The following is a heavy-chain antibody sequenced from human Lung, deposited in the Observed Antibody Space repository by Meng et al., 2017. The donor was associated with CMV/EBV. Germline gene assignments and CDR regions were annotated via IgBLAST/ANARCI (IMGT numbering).Heavy chain of an antibody. J-gene: IGHJ6*02. V-gene: IGHV3-7*01. CDR1: GFTFSGYW. D-gene: IGHD2-8*01. Sequence: GESXKISXAASGFTFSGYWMNWVRQTPGKGLEWVANIKQDGSDKYYADSVKGRFTISRDNAENSLYLQMNSLRAEDTAIYYCARGGPCSNGVCSDYGMDVWGQGTTVTVSS. CDR2: IKQDGSDK. CDR3: ARGGPCSNGVCSDYGMDV.